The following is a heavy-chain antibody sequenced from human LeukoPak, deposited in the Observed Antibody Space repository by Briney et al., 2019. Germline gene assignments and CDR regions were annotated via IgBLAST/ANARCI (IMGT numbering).Heavy chain of an antibody. CDR3: ANRPLDY. CDR2: ISATGGST. J-gene: IGHJ4*02. CDR1: GFSFSIYA. V-gene: IGHV3-23*01. Sequence: GGSLRLSCAASGFSFSIYAMSWVRQAPGKGLEWVSAISATGGSTYCADSVKGRFTISRDNSKNTLYLQINTLRAEDTAVYYCANRPLDYWGQGTLVTVSS.